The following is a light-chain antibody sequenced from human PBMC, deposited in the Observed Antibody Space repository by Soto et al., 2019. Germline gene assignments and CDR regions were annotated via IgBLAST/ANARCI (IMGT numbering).Light chain of an antibody. V-gene: IGKV3-11*01. CDR1: QSVSSF. CDR2: DAS. CDR3: HHRSKWHQT. J-gene: IGKJ5*01. Sequence: EIVLTQSPATLSLSPGERATLSCRASQSVSSFLAWYQQKPGQAPRLLIYDASNRATGIPARFSGRGSGTDLTLTISSLEPEEFAFYYGHHRSKWHQTCGQGTRLEIK.